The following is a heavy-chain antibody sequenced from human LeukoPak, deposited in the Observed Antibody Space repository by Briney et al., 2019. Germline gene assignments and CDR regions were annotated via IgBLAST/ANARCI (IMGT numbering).Heavy chain of an antibody. V-gene: IGHV4-39*02. D-gene: IGHD4-23*01. J-gene: IGHJ3*02. Sequence: SETLSLTCTVSGGSISSSSYYWGWIRQPPGKGLEWIGIIYYSGSTYYNPSLKSRVTISVDTSKNQFSLQLNSVTPEDTAVYYCAREASTVVTPLPVPCDAFDIRGQGTMVTVSS. CDR2: IYYSGST. CDR3: AREASTVVTPLPVPCDAFDI. CDR1: GGSISSSSYY.